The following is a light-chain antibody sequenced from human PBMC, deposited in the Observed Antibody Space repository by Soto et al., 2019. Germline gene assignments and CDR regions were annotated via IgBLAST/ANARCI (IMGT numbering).Light chain of an antibody. CDR2: DAS. CDR3: QQYHTFWT. V-gene: IGKV1-5*01. Sequence: DIQMTQSPSTLSASVGDRVTIACRANQTITRWLAWYQQKPGKAPKLLIFDASTLESGVPSRFSGSGYGTEFTLTISSLQPEGFATYYCQQYHTFWTFGQGTTVEVK. J-gene: IGKJ1*01. CDR1: QTITRW.